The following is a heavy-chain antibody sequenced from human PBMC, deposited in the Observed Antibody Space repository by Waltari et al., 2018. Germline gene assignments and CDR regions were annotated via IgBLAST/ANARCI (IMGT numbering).Heavy chain of an antibody. V-gene: IGHV3-7*01. J-gene: IGHJ4*02. CDR3: ARGFFRELSN. D-gene: IGHD3-10*01. CDR1: GFTFSDYA. CDR2: IKQDGSEK. Sequence: QLLESGGGLVQPGGSLRLSCVASGFTFSDYAMSWVRQAPGKGLEWVANIKQDGSEKYYVDSVKGRFTISRDNAKNSLYLQMNSLRAEDTAVYYCARGFFRELSNWGQGTLVTVSS.